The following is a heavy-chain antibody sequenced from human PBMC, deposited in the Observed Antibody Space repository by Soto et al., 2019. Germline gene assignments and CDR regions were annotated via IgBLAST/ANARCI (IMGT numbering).Heavy chain of an antibody. CDR1: GYSFTSYW. Sequence: GESLKISCKGSGYSFTSYWISWVRQMPGKGLEWMGRIDPSDSYTNYSPSFQGQVTISADKSISTAYLQWSSLKASDTAMYYCARLLMVPYYGSGSYYIYMDVWGQGTTVTVSS. J-gene: IGHJ6*02. D-gene: IGHD3-10*01. CDR2: IDPSDSYT. CDR3: ARLLMVPYYGSGSYYIYMDV. V-gene: IGHV5-10-1*01.